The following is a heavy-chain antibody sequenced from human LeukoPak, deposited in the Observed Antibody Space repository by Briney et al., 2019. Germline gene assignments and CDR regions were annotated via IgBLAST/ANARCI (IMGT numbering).Heavy chain of an antibody. CDR2: ISYSGST. CDR3: ARNKGSSWIDY. D-gene: IGHD6-13*01. J-gene: IGHJ4*02. CDR1: GVSISRSRYF. Sequence: PSETLSLTCTVSGVSISRSRYFWGWIRQPPGKGLEWIGTISYSGSTYYHPSLKSRFTMSVDTSKNQFSLKLSSVTAVDTAVYYCARNKGSSWIDYWGQGTLVTVSS. V-gene: IGHV4-39*07.